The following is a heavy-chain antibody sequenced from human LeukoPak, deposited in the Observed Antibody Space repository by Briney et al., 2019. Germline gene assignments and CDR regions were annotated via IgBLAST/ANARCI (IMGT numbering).Heavy chain of an antibody. CDR3: AKNTWELLQ. Sequence: SEALSLTCTVSGVSISSYYWSWIRQPPGKGLEWIGYIYYSGSTNYNPSLKSRVTISVDTSKNQFSLKLSSVTAADTAVYYCAKNTWELLQWGQGTLVTVSS. J-gene: IGHJ4*02. D-gene: IGHD1-26*01. CDR1: GVSISSYY. V-gene: IGHV4-59*01. CDR2: IYYSGST.